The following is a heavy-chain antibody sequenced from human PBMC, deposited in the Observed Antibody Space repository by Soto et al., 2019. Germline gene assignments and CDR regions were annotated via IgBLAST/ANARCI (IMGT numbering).Heavy chain of an antibody. V-gene: IGHV1-69*13. CDR1: GGTFSSYA. Sequence: SVKVSCKASGGTFSSYAISWVRRAPGQGLEWMGGIIPIFGTANYAQKFQGRVTITADESTSTAYMELSSLRSEDTAVYYCARDQYVQLWLTTWFDPWGQGTLVTVSS. J-gene: IGHJ5*02. D-gene: IGHD5-18*01. CDR2: IIPIFGTA. CDR3: ARDQYVQLWLTTWFDP.